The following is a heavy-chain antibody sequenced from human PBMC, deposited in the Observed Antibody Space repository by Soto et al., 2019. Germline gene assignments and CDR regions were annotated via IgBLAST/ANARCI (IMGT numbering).Heavy chain of an antibody. CDR2: ITNNGAAT. D-gene: IGHD2-15*01. J-gene: IGHJ5*02. Sequence: EVQLLESGGDLVQPGGSLRLSCTASGFTLSNSAMAWVRQAPGKGLEWVSSITNNGAATYYTDSVTGRFSISKDTSKNTLHLQMNRLTVEDTAIYYCARDGSVVAVADSWFDPWGQGTLVTVSS. CDR3: ARDGSVVAVADSWFDP. CDR1: GFTLSNSA. V-gene: IGHV3-23*01.